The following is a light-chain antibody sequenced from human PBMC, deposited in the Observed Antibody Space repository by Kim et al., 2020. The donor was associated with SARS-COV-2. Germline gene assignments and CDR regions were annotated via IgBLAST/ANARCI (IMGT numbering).Light chain of an antibody. CDR1: NISSKN. J-gene: IGLJ1*01. CDR3: QLGDSSTFYV. Sequence: SYELTQPLSASVALGQTARITCGGNNISSKNEHWNQQQPGQAPVLVIYRDSNRPSGIPERFSGSNSGTTATLTISRAPAGDEADYYCQLGDSSTFYVFGTGTKLTVL. CDR2: RDS. V-gene: IGLV3-9*01.